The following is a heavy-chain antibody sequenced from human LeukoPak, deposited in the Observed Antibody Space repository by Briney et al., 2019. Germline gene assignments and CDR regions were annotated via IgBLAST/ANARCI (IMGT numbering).Heavy chain of an antibody. D-gene: IGHD1-14*01. CDR1: GGSISSGDYY. CDR3: ARVTRTWAPRFDY. J-gene: IGHJ4*02. Sequence: SQTLSLTCTVSGGSISSGDYYWSWIRQPPGKGLEWIGYIYYSGSTYYNPSLKSRVTISVDTSKNQFSLKLSSVTAADMAVYYCARVTRTWAPRFDYWGQGTLVTVSS. CDR2: IYYSGST. V-gene: IGHV4-30-4*01.